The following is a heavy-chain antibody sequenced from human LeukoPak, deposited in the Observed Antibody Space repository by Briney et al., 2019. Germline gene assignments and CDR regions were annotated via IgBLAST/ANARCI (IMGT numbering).Heavy chain of an antibody. CDR3: AKFKGQWLVLDIVDY. V-gene: IGHV3-23*01. CDR2: ISGSGGST. D-gene: IGHD6-19*01. Sequence: GGSLRLSCAASGFTFSSYAMSWVRQAPGKGLEWVSAISGSGGSTYYADSVKGRFTISRDNSKNTLYLQMNSLRAEDTAVYYCAKFKGQWLVLDIVDYWGQGTLVTVSS. J-gene: IGHJ4*02. CDR1: GFTFSSYA.